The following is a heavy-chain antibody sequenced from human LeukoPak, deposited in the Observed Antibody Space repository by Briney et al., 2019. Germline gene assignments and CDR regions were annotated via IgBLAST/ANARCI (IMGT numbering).Heavy chain of an antibody. D-gene: IGHD3-10*02. Sequence: QPGGSLRLSCAASGFTFDDYAMHWVRQAPGKGLEWVSGISWNRNFIYYADSVKGRFTISRDNAKNSLYLQMNSLRAEDTAVYYCAELGITMIGGVWGKGTTVTISS. CDR3: AELGITMIGGV. CDR1: GFTFDDYA. J-gene: IGHJ6*04. V-gene: IGHV3-9*01. CDR2: ISWNRNFI.